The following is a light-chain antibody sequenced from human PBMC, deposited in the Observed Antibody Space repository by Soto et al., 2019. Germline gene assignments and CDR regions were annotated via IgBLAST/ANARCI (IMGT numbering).Light chain of an antibody. CDR3: CSYAGSSYYV. V-gene: IGLV2-23*02. CDR2: EVS. Sequence: QSVLTQPASVSGSPGQSITISCTGTSSDVGSYNLVSWYQQHPGKAPKLMIYEVSKRPSGVSNRFSGSKSGNTASLTISGLQAEDEADYYCCSYAGSSYYVFGTGTK. CDR1: SSDVGSYNL. J-gene: IGLJ1*01.